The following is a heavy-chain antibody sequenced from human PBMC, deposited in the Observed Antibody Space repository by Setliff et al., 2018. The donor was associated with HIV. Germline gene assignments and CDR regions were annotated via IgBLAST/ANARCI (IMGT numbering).Heavy chain of an antibody. CDR1: GHTFTGYY. D-gene: IGHD3-10*01. Sequence: GASVKVSCKTSGHTFTGYYIHWVRQAPGQGLEWMGRINPNSAITSYAQNFQGRVSMTRDTSISTAYMELNRLRSDDTAVYYCATRSLRSGELLFLGDTFDIWGQGTMVTVSS. CDR3: ATRSLRSGELLFLGDTFDI. CDR2: INPNSAIT. V-gene: IGHV1-2*06. J-gene: IGHJ3*02.